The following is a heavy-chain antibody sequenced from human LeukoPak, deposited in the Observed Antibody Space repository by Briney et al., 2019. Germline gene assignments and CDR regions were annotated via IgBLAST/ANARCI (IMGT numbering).Heavy chain of an antibody. CDR3: ARVSSGWSPNAFDI. CDR1: GYTFTSYY. J-gene: IGHJ3*02. D-gene: IGHD6-19*01. Sequence: ASMKVSCKASGYTFTSYYIHWVRQAPRQGLERMGIINPSGGSTSYAQKSQGRVTMTRDTSKNQFSLKLSSVTAADTAVYYCARVSSGWSPNAFDIWGQGTMATVSS. CDR2: INPSGGST. V-gene: IGHV1-46*01.